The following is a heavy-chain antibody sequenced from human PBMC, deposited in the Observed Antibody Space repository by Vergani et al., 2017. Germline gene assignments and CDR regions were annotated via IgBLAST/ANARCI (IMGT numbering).Heavy chain of an antibody. CDR2: IYTSGST. D-gene: IGHD2-2*02. V-gene: IGHV4-61*02. Sequence: QVQLQESGPGLVKPSQTLSLTCTVSGGSISSGSYYWSWIRQPAGKGLEWIGRIYTSGSTNYNPSLKSRVTISVDTSKNQFSLKLSSVTAADTAVYYCARDDIPSDYWGQGTLVTVSS. CDR3: ARDDIPSDY. CDR1: GGSISSGSYY. J-gene: IGHJ4*02.